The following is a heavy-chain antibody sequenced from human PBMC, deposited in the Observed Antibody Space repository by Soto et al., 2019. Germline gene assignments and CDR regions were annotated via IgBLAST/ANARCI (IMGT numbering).Heavy chain of an antibody. CDR3: GTASSSWYYYYYGMDV. J-gene: IGHJ6*02. D-gene: IGHD6-13*01. CDR2: ISGSGGST. V-gene: IGHV3-23*01. CDR1: GFTFSSYA. Sequence: GGSLRLSCAASGFTFSSYAMSWVRQAPGKGLEWVSAISGSGGSTYYEDSVKGRFTITRDNSKNTLYLQMNSLMAEDTAVDYCGTASSSWYYYYYGMDVWGQGTTVTVSS.